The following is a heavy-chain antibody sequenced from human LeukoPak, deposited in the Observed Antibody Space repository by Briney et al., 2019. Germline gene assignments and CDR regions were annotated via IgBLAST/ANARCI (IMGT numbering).Heavy chain of an antibody. CDR3: APRPYYYDSSGYWGY. J-gene: IGHJ4*02. CDR1: GFTFSSYA. Sequence: GSLRLSCAASGFTFSSYAMSWVRQAPGKGLEWVSAISGSGGSTYYADSVKGRFTISRDNSKNTLYLQMNSLRAEDTAVYYCAPRPYYYDSSGYWGYWGQGTLVTVS. CDR2: ISGSGGST. V-gene: IGHV3-23*01. D-gene: IGHD3-22*01.